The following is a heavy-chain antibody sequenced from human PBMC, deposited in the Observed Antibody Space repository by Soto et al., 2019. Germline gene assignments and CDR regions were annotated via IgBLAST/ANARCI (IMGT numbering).Heavy chain of an antibody. CDR3: AREVVVITAYFDY. V-gene: IGHV4-34*01. J-gene: IGHJ4*02. CDR1: GGSFSGYY. D-gene: IGHD3-22*01. Sequence: SETLSLTCAVYGGSFSGYYWSWIRQPPGKGLEWIGEINHSGSTNYNPSLKSRVTISVDTSKNQFSLKLSSVTAADTAVYYCAREVVVITAYFDYWGQGTLVTDSS. CDR2: INHSGST.